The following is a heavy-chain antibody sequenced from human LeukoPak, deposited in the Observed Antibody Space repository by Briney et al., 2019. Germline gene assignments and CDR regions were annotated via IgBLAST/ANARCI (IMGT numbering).Heavy chain of an antibody. J-gene: IGHJ6*02. V-gene: IGHV1-8*01. CDR3: AGLSDWVTYYYYYGMDV. CDR1: GYTFTSYD. CDR2: MNPNSGNT. D-gene: IGHD3-9*01. Sequence: ASVKVSCKASGYTFTSYDINWVRQATGQGLEWMGWMNPNSGNTGYAQKFQGRVTMTRNTSISTAYMELSSLRSEDTAVYYCAGLSDWVTYYYYYGMDVWGQGTTVIVSS.